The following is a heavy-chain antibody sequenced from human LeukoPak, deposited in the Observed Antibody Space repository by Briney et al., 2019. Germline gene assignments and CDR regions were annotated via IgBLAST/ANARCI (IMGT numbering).Heavy chain of an antibody. CDR1: GYIFTSYF. Sequence: AAVKVSCKASGYIFTSYFIHWVRQAPGQGLEWMGWVNLNSGATNYAQKFQGRVTMTGDTSISTAYMELRRLRSDDTAVYYCARDPGENYFDYWGQGTLVTVSS. V-gene: IGHV1-2*02. CDR3: ARDPGENYFDY. J-gene: IGHJ4*02. D-gene: IGHD3-10*01. CDR2: VNLNSGAT.